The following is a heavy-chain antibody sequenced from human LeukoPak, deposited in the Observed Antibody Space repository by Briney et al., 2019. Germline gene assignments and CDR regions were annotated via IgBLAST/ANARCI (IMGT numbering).Heavy chain of an antibody. J-gene: IGHJ4*02. CDR3: ATIGIAARVFDY. CDR2: INPSGGST. Sequence: ASVKVSCKASGYTFTTYYVHWVRQAPGQGLEWMGKINPSGGSTSYAEKFQGRVTMTRDTSTSTVYMELSNLRSGDTAVYYCATIGIAARVFDYWGQGTLVTVSS. D-gene: IGHD6-6*01. CDR1: GYTFTTYY. V-gene: IGHV1-46*01.